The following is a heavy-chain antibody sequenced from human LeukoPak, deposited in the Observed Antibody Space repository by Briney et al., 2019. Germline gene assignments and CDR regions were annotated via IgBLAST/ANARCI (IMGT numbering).Heavy chain of an antibody. CDR1: GYTFTSYY. D-gene: IGHD3-3*01. J-gene: IGHJ4*02. V-gene: IGHV1-46*01. CDR2: INPSGGST. Sequence: ASVKVSCKASGYTFTSYYMHWVRQAPGQGLEWMGIINPSGGSTSYAQKFQGRVTITADESTSTAYMELSSLRSEDTAVYYCARVLSGYIDCWGQGTLVTVSS. CDR3: ARVLSGYIDC.